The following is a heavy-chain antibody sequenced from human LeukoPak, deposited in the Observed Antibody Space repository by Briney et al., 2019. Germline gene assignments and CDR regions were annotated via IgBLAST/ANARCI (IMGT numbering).Heavy chain of an antibody. Sequence: GRSLRLSCAASGFTFSSYAMSWVRQAPGKGLEWVSAISGSGGSTYYADSVKGRFTISRDNSKNTLYLQMNSLRAEGTAVYYCAKRVAAHFDYWGQGTLVTVSS. D-gene: IGHD2-15*01. V-gene: IGHV3-23*01. CDR1: GFTFSSYA. CDR2: ISGSGGST. J-gene: IGHJ4*02. CDR3: AKRVAAHFDY.